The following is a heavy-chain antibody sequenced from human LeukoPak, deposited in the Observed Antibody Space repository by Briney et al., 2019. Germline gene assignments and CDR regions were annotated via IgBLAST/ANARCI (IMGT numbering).Heavy chain of an antibody. J-gene: IGHJ4*02. V-gene: IGHV4-31*03. CDR3: ARGVAVYHFDY. CDR2: IYYSGST. D-gene: IGHD2-15*01. Sequence: PSETLSLTCTVSGGSIRSGGYYWSWVRQHPGEGLEWIGYIYYSGSTYYNPSLKSRVTISVDTSKNQFSLKLSSVTAADTAVYYCARGVAVYHFDYWGQGTLVTVSS. CDR1: GGSIRSGGYY.